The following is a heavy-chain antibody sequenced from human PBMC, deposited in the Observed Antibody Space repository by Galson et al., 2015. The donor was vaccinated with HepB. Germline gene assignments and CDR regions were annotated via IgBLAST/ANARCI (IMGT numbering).Heavy chain of an antibody. CDR2: IKEDGSET. J-gene: IGHJ4*02. CDR1: GFTFSTYW. CDR3: ARVRGYCSGGSCYPPDY. D-gene: IGHD2-15*01. V-gene: IGHV3-7*03. Sequence: SLRLSCAASGFTFSTYWMTWVRQAPGKGLEWVANIKEDGSETYYVDSVKGRFTISRDNAKNSLYLQMNSLRAEDTAVYYCARVRGYCSGGSCYPPDYWGQGTLVTVSS.